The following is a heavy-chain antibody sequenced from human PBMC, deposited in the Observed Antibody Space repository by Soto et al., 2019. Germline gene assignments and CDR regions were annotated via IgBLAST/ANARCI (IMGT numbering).Heavy chain of an antibody. V-gene: IGHV1-18*04. Sequence: ASVKVSCKASGYTFTSYGISWVRQAPGQGLEWMGWISAYNGNTNYAQKLQGRVTMTTDTSTSTAYMELRSLRSDDTAVYYCARDRGDSSGWYFRLGYFDLWGRGTLVTV. J-gene: IGHJ2*01. CDR2: ISAYNGNT. CDR3: ARDRGDSSGWYFRLGYFDL. CDR1: GYTFTSYG. D-gene: IGHD6-19*01.